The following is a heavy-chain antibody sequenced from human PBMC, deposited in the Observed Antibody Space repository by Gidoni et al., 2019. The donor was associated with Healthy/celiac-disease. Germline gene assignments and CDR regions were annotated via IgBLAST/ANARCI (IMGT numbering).Heavy chain of an antibody. J-gene: IGHJ4*02. CDR3: ARGSRYDSPDY. Sequence: QVQLQESGPGLVKPSETLSLTCTVSGGSISSYYWSWIRQPPGKGLEWIGYIYYSGSTNYNPSLKSRVTISVDTSKNQFSLKLSSVTAADTAVYYCARGSRYDSPDYWGQGTLVTVSS. D-gene: IGHD3-22*01. CDR2: IYYSGST. V-gene: IGHV4-59*01. CDR1: GGSISSYY.